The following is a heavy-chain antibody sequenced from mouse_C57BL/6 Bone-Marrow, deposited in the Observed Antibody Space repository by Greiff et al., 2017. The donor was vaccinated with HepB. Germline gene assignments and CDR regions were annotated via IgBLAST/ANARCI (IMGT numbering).Heavy chain of an antibody. J-gene: IGHJ2*01. CDR3: TSHRGYYVSFDY. Sequence: VKLMESGAELVRPGASVTLSCKASGYTFTDYEMHWVKQTPVHGLEWIGAIDPETGGTAYNQKFKGKAILTADKSSSTAYMELRSLTSEDSAVYYCTSHRGYYVSFDYWGQGTTLTVSS. CDR1: GYTFTDYE. V-gene: IGHV1-15*01. CDR2: IDPETGGT. D-gene: IGHD2-3*01.